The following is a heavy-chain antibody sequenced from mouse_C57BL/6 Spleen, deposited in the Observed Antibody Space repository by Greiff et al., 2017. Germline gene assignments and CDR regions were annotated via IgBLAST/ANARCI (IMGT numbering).Heavy chain of an antibody. D-gene: IGHD1-1*01. Sequence: QVQLQQSGPELVKPGASVKISCKASGYAFSSSWMNWVKQRPGKGLEWIGRIYPGDGDTNYNGKFKGKATLTADKSSSTAYMQLSSLTSEDSAVXFCARSPSYYYGSSYDAMDYWGQGTSVTVSS. V-gene: IGHV1-82*01. CDR2: IYPGDGDT. J-gene: IGHJ4*01. CDR3: ARSPSYYYGSSYDAMDY. CDR1: GYAFSSSW.